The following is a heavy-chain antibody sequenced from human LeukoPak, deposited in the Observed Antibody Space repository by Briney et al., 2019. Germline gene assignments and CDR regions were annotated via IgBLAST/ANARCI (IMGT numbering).Heavy chain of an antibody. J-gene: IGHJ4*02. CDR1: GFSFSSYA. Sequence: GGSLRLSCAASGFSFSSYAMTWARQAPVKGLEWVAVISYDGSNKYYADSVKGRFTISRDNSKNTLYLQMNSLRAEDTAVYYCAKARIAAAAYYFDYWGQGTLVTVSS. CDR2: ISYDGSNK. CDR3: AKARIAAAAYYFDY. V-gene: IGHV3-30*18. D-gene: IGHD6-13*01.